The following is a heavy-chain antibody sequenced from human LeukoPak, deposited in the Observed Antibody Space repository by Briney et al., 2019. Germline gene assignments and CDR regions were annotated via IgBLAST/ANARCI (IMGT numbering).Heavy chain of an antibody. CDR2: IDYSGST. J-gene: IGHJ6*03. D-gene: IGHD7-27*01. Sequence: SETLSLTCTVSGGSISTYYWSWIRQPPGKGLEWIGFIDYSGSTKYNPSLKSRVTISLDTSKNQFSLKLSSVTAADTAVYYCARAAYWGLYYYYMDVWGKGTTVTVSS. V-gene: IGHV4-59*01. CDR3: ARAAYWGLYYYYMDV. CDR1: GGSISTYY.